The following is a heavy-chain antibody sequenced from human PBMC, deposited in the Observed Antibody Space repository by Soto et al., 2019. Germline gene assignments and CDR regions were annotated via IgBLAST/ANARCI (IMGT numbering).Heavy chain of an antibody. V-gene: IGHV4-30-4*01. D-gene: IGHD3-9*01. CDR3: ARGLVIRPYYYHGMDV. J-gene: IGHJ6*04. Sequence: SQTLSLTCTVSGGSISSGDYFWSWIRHAPGKGREWIGYISSIVSNYYNPSLKSRVSVSRDTSKNQFSLKLSSVTTTDTDVYYCARGLVIRPYYYHGMDVWDKGTRVTVSS. CDR2: ISSIVSN. CDR1: GGSISSGDYF.